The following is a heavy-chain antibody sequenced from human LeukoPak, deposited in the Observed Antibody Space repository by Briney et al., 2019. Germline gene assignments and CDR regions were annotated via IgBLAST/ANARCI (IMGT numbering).Heavy chain of an antibody. Sequence: GGSLRLSCAASGFTVSSNYMSWVRQAPGKGLEWVSVIYSGGSTYYADSVKGRFTISRDNSKNTLYLQMNSLRAEDTAVYYCATSEHALRYFDWLNWGQGTLVTVSS. CDR3: ATSEHALRYFDWLN. V-gene: IGHV3-66*02. J-gene: IGHJ4*02. CDR1: GFTVSSNY. CDR2: IYSGGST. D-gene: IGHD3-9*01.